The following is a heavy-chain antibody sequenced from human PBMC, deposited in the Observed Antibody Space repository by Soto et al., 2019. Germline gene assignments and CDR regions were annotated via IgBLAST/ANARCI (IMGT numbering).Heavy chain of an antibody. D-gene: IGHD6-19*01. Sequence: SETLSLTCTVSGGSISSSSYYWGWIRQPPGKGLEWIGSIYYSGSTYYNPSLKSRVTISVDTSKNQFSLKLSSVTAADTAVYYCACPYSSGCYLDWFDPWGQGTLVTVSS. CDR2: IYYSGST. J-gene: IGHJ5*02. CDR3: ACPYSSGCYLDWFDP. CDR1: GGSISSSSYY. V-gene: IGHV4-39*01.